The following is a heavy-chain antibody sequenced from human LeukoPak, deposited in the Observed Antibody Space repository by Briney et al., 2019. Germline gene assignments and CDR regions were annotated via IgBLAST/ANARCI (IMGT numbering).Heavy chain of an antibody. CDR3: ARDRGVSY. D-gene: IGHD3-10*01. CDR1: GFTFSSYG. J-gene: IGHJ4*02. V-gene: IGHV3-7*01. CDR2: IKQDGSEK. Sequence: GGSLRLSCAASGFTFSSYGMHWVRQAPGKGLEWVANIKQDGSEKYYVDSAKGRFTISRDNAKNSLYLQMNSLRAEDTAVYYCARDRGVSYWGQGTLVTVSS.